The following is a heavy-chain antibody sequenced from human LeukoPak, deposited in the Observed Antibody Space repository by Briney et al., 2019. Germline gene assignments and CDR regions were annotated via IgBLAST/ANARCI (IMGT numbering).Heavy chain of an antibody. J-gene: IGHJ6*02. CDR2: FDPEDGET. V-gene: IGHV1-24*01. CDR3: ATDRPYYYYGMDV. Sequence: QAPGKGXEWMGGFDPEDGETIYAQKFQGRVTMTEDTSTDTAYMELSSLRSEDTAVYYCATDRPYYYYGMDVWGQGTTVTVSS.